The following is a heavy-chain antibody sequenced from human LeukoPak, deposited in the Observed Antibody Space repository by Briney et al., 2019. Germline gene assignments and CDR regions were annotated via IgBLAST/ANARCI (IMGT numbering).Heavy chain of an antibody. Sequence: GGSLRLSCAASGFTFSSYAMSWVRQAPGKGLEWVSAISGSGGSTYYADSVKGRFTISRDNSKNTLYLQMNSLRAGDTAVYYCAKEGGLTYYYDSSATGDSSWGQGTLVTVSS. V-gene: IGHV3-23*01. CDR2: ISGSGGST. D-gene: IGHD3-22*01. CDR1: GFTFSSYA. J-gene: IGHJ4*02. CDR3: AKEGGLTYYYDSSATGDSS.